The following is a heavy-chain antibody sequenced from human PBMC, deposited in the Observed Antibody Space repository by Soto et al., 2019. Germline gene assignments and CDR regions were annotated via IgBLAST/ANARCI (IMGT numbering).Heavy chain of an antibody. CDR2: IYYSGST. CDR3: ARVLRYFDWLLRSYYYYGMDV. V-gene: IGHV4-39*01. Sequence: SATLSLTCTVSGGSISSSSYYWGWIRQPPGKGLEWIGSIYYSGSTYYNPSLKSRVTISVDTSKNQFSLKLSSVTAADTAVYYCARVLRYFDWLLRSYYYYGMDVWGQGTTVTVSS. CDR1: GGSISSSSYY. D-gene: IGHD3-9*01. J-gene: IGHJ6*02.